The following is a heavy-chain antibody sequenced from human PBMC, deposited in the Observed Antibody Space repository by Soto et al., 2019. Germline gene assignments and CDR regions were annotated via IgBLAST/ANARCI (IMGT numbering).Heavy chain of an antibody. CDR3: ARARPGEAELRYFDLLLSTTPPYFDY. J-gene: IGHJ4*02. V-gene: IGHV1-8*01. CDR2: MNPNSGNT. CDR1: GYTFTSYD. D-gene: IGHD3-9*01. Sequence: ASVKVSCKASGYTFTSYDINWVRQATGQGLEWMGWMNPNSGNTGYAQKFQGRVTMTRNTSISTAYMELSSLRSEDTAVYYCARARPGEAELRYFDLLLSTTPPYFDYWGQGTLVTVSS.